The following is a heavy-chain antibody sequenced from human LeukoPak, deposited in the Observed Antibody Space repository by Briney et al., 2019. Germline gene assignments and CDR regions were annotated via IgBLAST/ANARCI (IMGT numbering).Heavy chain of an antibody. CDR1: GYTFTGYY. CDR3: ASSPYSNYLIFDY. V-gene: IGHV1-2*02. CDR2: INPNSGGT. D-gene: IGHD4-11*01. J-gene: IGHJ4*02. Sequence: ASVKVSCKASGYTFTGYYMHWVRQAPGQGVEWMGWINPNSGGTNYAQKFQGRVTMTRDTSISTAYMELSRLRSDDTAVYYCASSPYSNYLIFDYWGQGTLVTVSS.